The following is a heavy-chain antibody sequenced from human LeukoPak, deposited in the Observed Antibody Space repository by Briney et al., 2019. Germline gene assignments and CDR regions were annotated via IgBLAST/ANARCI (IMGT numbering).Heavy chain of an antibody. D-gene: IGHD4-23*01. CDR3: AREGTTVVTPSHAFDI. CDR1: GVSISSGDYY. CDR2: IYYSGST. J-gene: IGHJ3*02. V-gene: IGHV4-61*08. Sequence: SETLSLTCTVSGVSISSGDYYWSWIRQPPGKGLEWIGYIYYSGSTNYNPSLKSRVTISVDTSKNQFSLKLNSVTAADTAVYYCAREGTTVVTPSHAFDIWGQGTMVTVSS.